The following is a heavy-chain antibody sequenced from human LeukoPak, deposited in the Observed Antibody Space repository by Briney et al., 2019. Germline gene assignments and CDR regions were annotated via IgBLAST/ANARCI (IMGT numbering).Heavy chain of an antibody. CDR2: INHSGST. CDR1: GGSFSGYY. J-gene: IGHJ4*02. Sequence: TPSETLSLTCAVYGGSFSGYYWSWIRQPPGKGLEWIGEINHSGSTNYNPSLKSRVTISVDTSKNQFSLKLSSVTAADTAVYYCARGQYSGSYYGYWGQGTLVTVSS. V-gene: IGHV4-34*01. CDR3: ARGQYSGSYYGY. D-gene: IGHD1-26*01.